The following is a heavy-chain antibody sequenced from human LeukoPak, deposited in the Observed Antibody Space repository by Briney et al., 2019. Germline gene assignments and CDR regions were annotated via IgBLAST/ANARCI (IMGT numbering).Heavy chain of an antibody. CDR1: GFTFSSYA. CDR2: ISGSGGST. J-gene: IGHJ4*02. D-gene: IGHD2-2*01. V-gene: IGHV3-23*01. CDR3: ARDPPDIVVVPAANAVDY. Sequence: PGGSLRLSCAASGFTFSSYAMSWVRQAPGKGLEWVSAISGSGGSTYYADSVKGRFTISRDNSKNTLYLQMNSLRAEDTAVYYCARDPPDIVVVPAANAVDYWGQGTLVTVSS.